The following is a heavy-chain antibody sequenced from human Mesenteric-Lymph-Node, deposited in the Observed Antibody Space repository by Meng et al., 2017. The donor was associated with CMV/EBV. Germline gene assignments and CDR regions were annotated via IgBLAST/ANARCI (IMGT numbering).Heavy chain of an antibody. J-gene: IGHJ2*01. CDR2: IYYRGST. CDR1: GGSVSSGSDY. V-gene: IGHV4-61*01. Sequence: TVSGGSVSSGSDYWSWIRQPPGKGLEVIGYIYYRGSTNYNPSLKSRVTISVDTSKNQFSLKLSSVTAADTAVYYCARGRYVGWYFDLWGRGTLVTVSS. CDR3: ARGRYVGWYFDL. D-gene: IGHD1-26*01.